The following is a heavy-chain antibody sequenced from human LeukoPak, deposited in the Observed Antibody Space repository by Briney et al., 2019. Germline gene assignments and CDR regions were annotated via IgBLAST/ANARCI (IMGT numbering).Heavy chain of an antibody. V-gene: IGHV3-23*01. CDR2: ISGSGGST. CDR3: AKDRPNYYESDGHYYRLNGDS. CDR1: GFTFSSYA. D-gene: IGHD3-22*01. Sequence: GGSLRLSCAASGFTFSSYAMSWVRQAPGKGLEWVPAISGSGGSTYYADSVKGRFTISRDNSKNRLYLQMDSLRAEDTALYYCAKDRPNYYESDGHYYRLNGDSWGQGTLVTVSS. J-gene: IGHJ5*01.